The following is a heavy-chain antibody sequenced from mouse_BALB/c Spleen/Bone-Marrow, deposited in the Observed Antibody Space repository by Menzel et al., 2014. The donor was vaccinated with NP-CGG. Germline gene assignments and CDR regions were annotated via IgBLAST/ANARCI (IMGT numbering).Heavy chain of an antibody. V-gene: IGHV5-17*02. Sequence: EVQGVESGGGLVQPGGSRTLSCAASGFTFSSFGMHWVRQAPEKGLEWVAYISSGSSTIYYGDTVMGRFTVSRDNPKNALFLQMTSLRSEDTATYYCVRSGSSSGYFDYWGQGTTLTVSS. J-gene: IGHJ2*01. CDR3: VRSGSSSGYFDY. D-gene: IGHD1-1*01. CDR2: ISSGSSTI. CDR1: GFTFSSFG.